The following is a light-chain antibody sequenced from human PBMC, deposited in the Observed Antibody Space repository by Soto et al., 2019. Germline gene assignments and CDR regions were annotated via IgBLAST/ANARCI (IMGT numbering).Light chain of an antibody. CDR3: HQYGSSPPYT. CDR2: GAS. Sequence: EIVLTQSPGTLSLSPGERATLSCRASHSVSSSYLAWYQQKPGQAPRLLIYGASSGTTGIPDRFSGSGSGTDFTLTISRLEPEDFAVYYCHQYGSSPPYTFGQGTKLEIK. CDR1: HSVSSSY. J-gene: IGKJ2*01. V-gene: IGKV3-20*01.